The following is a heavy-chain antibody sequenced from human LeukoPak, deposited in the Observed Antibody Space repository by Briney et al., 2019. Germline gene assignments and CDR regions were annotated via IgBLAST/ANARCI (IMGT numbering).Heavy chain of an antibody. CDR1: GFSPRTHW. CDR2: IKPDGSEK. J-gene: IGHJ4*02. V-gene: IGHV3-7*05. CDR3: ARRSAAGTGHFDY. Sequence: PVGTLRLSCAASGFSPRTHWMSWVPHAPGKGLEWVAHIKPDGSEKTYVDSVKGRFTISRDNAKYSLYLQMNSLRVEDSAVYYCARRSAAGTGHFDYWGQGALVTVSS. D-gene: IGHD6-13*01.